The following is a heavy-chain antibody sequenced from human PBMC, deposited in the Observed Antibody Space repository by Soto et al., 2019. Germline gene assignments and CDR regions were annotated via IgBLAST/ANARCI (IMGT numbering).Heavy chain of an antibody. J-gene: IGHJ4*02. CDR3: ARAAPGGWNVVVPAARGSN. D-gene: IGHD2-2*01. CDR2: ISAYNGNT. CDR1: GYTFTSYG. V-gene: IGHV1-18*01. Sequence: GASVKVSCKASGYTFTSYGISWVRQAPGQGLEWMGWISAYNGNTNYAQKLQGRVTMTTDTSTSTACMELRSLRSDDTAVYYCARAAPGGWNVVVPAARGSNWGQGTLVTVSS.